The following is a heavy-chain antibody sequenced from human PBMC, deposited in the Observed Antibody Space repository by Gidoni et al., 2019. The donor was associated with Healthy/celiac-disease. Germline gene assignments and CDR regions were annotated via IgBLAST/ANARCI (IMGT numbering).Heavy chain of an antibody. CDR3: ARDKSPYGDSSGYYQLAYYYGMDV. CDR2: IYYSGST. D-gene: IGHD3-22*01. CDR1: GGSVSSGSYY. V-gene: IGHV4-61*01. J-gene: IGHJ6*02. Sequence: QVQLQESGPGLVKPSETLSLTCTVAGGSVSSGSYYWSWIRQPPGKGLEWIGYIYYSGSTNYNPSLKSRVTISVDTSKNQFSLKLSSVTAADTAVYYCARDKSPYGDSSGYYQLAYYYGMDVWGQGTTVTVSS.